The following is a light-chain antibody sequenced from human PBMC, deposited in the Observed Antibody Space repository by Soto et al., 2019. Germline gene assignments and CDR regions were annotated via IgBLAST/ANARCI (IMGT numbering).Light chain of an antibody. CDR1: QTLSNSF. V-gene: IGKV3-20*01. CDR2: GVS. CDR3: QQYGSSPT. Sequence: EIVLTQSPGTLSLSPGERATLSCRASQTLSNSFIAWYQQKPGQAPRLLIFGVSSRATGIPDRFSGSGSGTDFILTISRLEPEDSAVYYCQQYGSSPTFGGGTKVEIK. J-gene: IGKJ4*01.